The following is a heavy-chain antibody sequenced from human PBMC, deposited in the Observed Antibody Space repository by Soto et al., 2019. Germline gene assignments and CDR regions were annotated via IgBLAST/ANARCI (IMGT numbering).Heavy chain of an antibody. Sequence: QVHLVQSGAEVKKPGASVKVSCKGSGYDFTTYGITWVRQAPGQGLEWMAWISAHNGNTDYAQKLQGRFTVTRDTYTSTEYMERKSLRSDDTAVYYCARGRYGDYGGQGALVSVSS. J-gene: IGHJ4*02. CDR3: ARGRYGDY. D-gene: IGHD1-1*01. CDR2: ISAHNGNT. V-gene: IGHV1-18*01. CDR1: GYDFTTYG.